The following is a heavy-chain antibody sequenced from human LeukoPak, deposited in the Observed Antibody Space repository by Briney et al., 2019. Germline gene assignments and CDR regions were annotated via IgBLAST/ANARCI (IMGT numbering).Heavy chain of an antibody. CDR3: VRDGGTDWYDP. D-gene: IGHD3-16*01. V-gene: IGHV3-7*01. Sequence: GGSLRLSCAASGFSISDYWMTWVRQAPGKGLEWVANIKQDGSEKTYVDSVKGRFTISRDNAKNSIFLQVNSLRVEDMAIYYCVRDGGTDWYDPWGQGTLVSVSS. J-gene: IGHJ5*02. CDR2: IKQDGSEK. CDR1: GFSISDYW.